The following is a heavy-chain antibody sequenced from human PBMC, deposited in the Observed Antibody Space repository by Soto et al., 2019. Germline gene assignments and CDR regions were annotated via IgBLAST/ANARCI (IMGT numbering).Heavy chain of an antibody. J-gene: IGHJ6*02. CDR2: IYYSGST. CDR1: GGYVSSGSYY. D-gene: IGHD6-13*01. Sequence: SETLSLTCTVSGGYVSSGSYYWSWIRQPPGKGLEWIGYIYYSGSTNYNPSLKSRVTISVDTSKNQFSLKLSSVTAADTAVYYCARGNKVPYSSSWSNYYYGMDVWGQGTTVTVSS. CDR3: ARGNKVPYSSSWSNYYYGMDV. V-gene: IGHV4-61*01.